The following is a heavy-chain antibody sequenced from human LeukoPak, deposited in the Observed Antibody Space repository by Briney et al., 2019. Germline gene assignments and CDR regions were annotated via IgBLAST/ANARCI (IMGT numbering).Heavy chain of an antibody. CDR2: ISYDGTNK. V-gene: IGHV3-30*04. CDR3: ARDSGFSGTQRGEY. Sequence: GGSLRLSCAASGFTFSSYAMHWVRQAPGKGLEWVAVISYDGTNKYYADSVKGRFTISRDNFKYTLYLQMNSLRTEDTAVYYCARDSGFSGTQRGEYWGQGTLVTVSS. D-gene: IGHD3/OR15-3a*01. CDR1: GFTFSSYA. J-gene: IGHJ4*02.